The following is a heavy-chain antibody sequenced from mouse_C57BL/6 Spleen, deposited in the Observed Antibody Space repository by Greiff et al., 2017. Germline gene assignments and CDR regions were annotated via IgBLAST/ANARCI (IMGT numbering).Heavy chain of an antibody. D-gene: IGHD2-1*01. V-gene: IGHV1-61*01. CDR2: IYPSDSET. CDR3: AREEIYPYAMDY. J-gene: IGHJ4*01. CDR1: GYTFTRYW. Sequence: QVQLQQPGAELVRPGSSVKLSCKASGYTFTRYWMDWVKQRPGQGLEWIGYIYPSDSETHYNQKFKDKATLTVDKSSKTAYMQLSSLTSEDSAVYYCAREEIYPYAMDYWGQGTSVTVSS.